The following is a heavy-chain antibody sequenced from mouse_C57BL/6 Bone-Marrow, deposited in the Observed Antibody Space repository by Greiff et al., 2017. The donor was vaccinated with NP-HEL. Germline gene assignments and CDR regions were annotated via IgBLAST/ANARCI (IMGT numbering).Heavy chain of an antibody. CDR3: TRGRDYYGSSYYFDY. J-gene: IGHJ2*01. CDR1: GFNIKDDY. CDR2: IDPENGDT. Sequence: VQLKQSGAELVRPGASVKLSCTASGFNIKDDYMHWVKQRPEQGLEWIGWIDPENGDTEYASKFQGKATITADTSSNTAYLQLSSLTSEDTAVYYCTRGRDYYGSSYYFDYWGQGTTLTVSS. D-gene: IGHD1-1*01. V-gene: IGHV14-4*01.